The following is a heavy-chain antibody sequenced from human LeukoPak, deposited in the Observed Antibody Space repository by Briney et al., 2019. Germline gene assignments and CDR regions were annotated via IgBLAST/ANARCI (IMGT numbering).Heavy chain of an antibody. CDR3: ARNPTYYDFWSGLPRSRYYYGMDV. J-gene: IGHJ6*02. CDR2: IGTAGDT. CDR1: GFTFSSYD. Sequence: GALRLSCAASGFTFSSYDMHWVRQATGKGLEWVSAIGTAGDTYYPGSVKGRFTISRENAKNSLYLQMNSLRAGDTAVYYCARNPTYYDFWSGLPRSRYYYGMDVWGQGATVTVSS. V-gene: IGHV3-13*01. D-gene: IGHD3-3*01.